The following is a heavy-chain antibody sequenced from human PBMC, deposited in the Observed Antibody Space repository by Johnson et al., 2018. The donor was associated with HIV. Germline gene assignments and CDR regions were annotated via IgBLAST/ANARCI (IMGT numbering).Heavy chain of an antibody. Sequence: VQLVESGGGVVQPGGSLRLSCAASGFTFTNAWMNWVRQAPGKGLEWVGRIKSKTGGGTTEYAAHVKGRFTISRDDSKNTLSLQMNSLKTEDTAVYYCTIDLPGSDDAFDIWGQGTMVTVSS. CDR1: GFTFTNAW. D-gene: IGHD3-10*01. J-gene: IGHJ3*02. V-gene: IGHV3-15*01. CDR2: IKSKTGGGTT. CDR3: TIDLPGSDDAFDI.